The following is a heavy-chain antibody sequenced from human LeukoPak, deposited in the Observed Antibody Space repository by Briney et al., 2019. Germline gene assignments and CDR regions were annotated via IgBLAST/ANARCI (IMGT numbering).Heavy chain of an antibody. Sequence: ASVNVSCKASGYTFTSYYMHWVRQAPGQGLEWMGIINPSGGSTSYAQKFQGRVTMTRDTSTSTVYMELSSLRSEDTAVYYCARSGYSSGWPYYYYYYGMDVWGQGTTVTVSS. CDR2: INPSGGST. J-gene: IGHJ6*02. CDR1: GYTFTSYY. V-gene: IGHV1-46*01. CDR3: ARSGYSSGWPYYYYYYGMDV. D-gene: IGHD6-19*01.